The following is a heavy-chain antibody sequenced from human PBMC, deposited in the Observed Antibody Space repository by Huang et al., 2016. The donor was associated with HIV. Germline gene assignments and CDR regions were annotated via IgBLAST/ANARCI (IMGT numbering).Heavy chain of an antibody. CDR1: GGSISSGGYY. D-gene: IGHD2-2*02. V-gene: IGHV4-30-4*08. CDR2: IYYSGST. Sequence: QVQLQESGPGLVKPSPPLSPTCTVAGGSISSGGYYWSWIRQPPGKGLEWIGYIYYSGSTSSSPSLKGRVTISVDTSKNQFSLKLSSVAAADTAVYYCARDTDGGRTFDIWGQGTMVTVSS. CDR3: ARDTDGGRTFDI. J-gene: IGHJ3*02.